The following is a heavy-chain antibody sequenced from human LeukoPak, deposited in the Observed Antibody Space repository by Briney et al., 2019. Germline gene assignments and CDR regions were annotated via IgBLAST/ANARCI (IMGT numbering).Heavy chain of an antibody. D-gene: IGHD5-12*01. J-gene: IGHJ4*02. CDR1: GYTFTSYD. CDR2: MNPNSGNT. CDR3: ARLRPWRGGIDY. V-gene: IGHV1-8*01. Sequence: ASVKVSCKAAGYTFTSYDINWARQATGQGLEWMGWMNPNSGNTGYAQKFQGRVTMTRNTSISTAYMELSSLRSEDTAVYCCARLRPWRGGIDYWGQGTLVTVSS.